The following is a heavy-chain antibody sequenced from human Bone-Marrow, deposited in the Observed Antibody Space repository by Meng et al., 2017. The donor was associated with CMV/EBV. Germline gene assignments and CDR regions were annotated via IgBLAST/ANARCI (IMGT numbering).Heavy chain of an antibody. J-gene: IGHJ6*02. Sequence: GGSLRLSCAASGFTFDDYAMHWVRQGPGKGLEWVSYISSSGSTIYYADSVKGRFTISRDNAKNSLYLQMNSLRAEDTAVYYCARDDIVVVPAAINTPLYYYYYGMDVWGQGTTVTVSS. V-gene: IGHV3-48*03. CDR2: ISSSGSTI. CDR3: ARDDIVVVPAAINTPLYYYYYGMDV. CDR1: GFTFDDYA. D-gene: IGHD2-2*01.